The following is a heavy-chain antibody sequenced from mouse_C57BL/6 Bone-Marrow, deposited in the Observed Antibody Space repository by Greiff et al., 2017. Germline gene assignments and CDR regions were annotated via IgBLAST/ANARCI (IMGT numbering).Heavy chain of an antibody. CDR1: GYTFTSYW. Sequence: QVQLQQPGAELVKPGASVKLSCKASGYTFTSYWMHWVKQRPGQGLEWIGMIHPNSGSTNYNEKFKSKATLTVDKSSSTAYVQLSSLTAEDSAVYYCARKAHYYGSSYFDYWGQGTTLTVSS. V-gene: IGHV1-64*01. CDR2: IHPNSGST. CDR3: ARKAHYYGSSYFDY. D-gene: IGHD1-1*01. J-gene: IGHJ2*01.